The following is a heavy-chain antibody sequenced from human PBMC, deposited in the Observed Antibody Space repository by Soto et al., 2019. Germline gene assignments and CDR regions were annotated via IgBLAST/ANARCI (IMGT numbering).Heavy chain of an antibody. Sequence: NPSETLSLTCAVSGGSISSGGYSWSWIRQPPGKGLECIGYIYHSRSTYYNPSLKSRVTISVDRSKNQFSLKLSSVTAADTAVYYCARVPDRWGQGTLVTVSS. D-gene: IGHD2-2*01. J-gene: IGHJ5*02. CDR2: IYHSRST. CDR1: GGSISSGGYS. V-gene: IGHV4-30-2*01. CDR3: ARVPDR.